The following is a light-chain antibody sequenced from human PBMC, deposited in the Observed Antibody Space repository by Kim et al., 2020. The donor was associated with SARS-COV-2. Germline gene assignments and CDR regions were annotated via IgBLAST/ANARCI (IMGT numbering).Light chain of an antibody. Sequence: ATINCKSSQIVLPSPIDENYLAWYQQKPGQPPKLLIYWASNRQSGVPDRFSGSGSGTDFTLTISSLQAEDVAVYYCQQYYSTPLTFGGGTKVDIK. J-gene: IGKJ4*01. CDR1: QIVLPSPIDENY. CDR3: QQYYSTPLT. V-gene: IGKV4-1*01. CDR2: WAS.